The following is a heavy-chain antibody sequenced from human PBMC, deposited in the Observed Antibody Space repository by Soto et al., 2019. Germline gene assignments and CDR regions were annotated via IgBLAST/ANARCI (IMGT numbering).Heavy chain of an antibody. Sequence: SETLSLTCTISVGSITIYYWSWIGQSPGQGLDCLGFIYYTGNTNYNPSLAGRVTISVDTSKNQFFLNLRSVTAADTAVYYCARDLRYGSGSSYGMDVWGQGTAVTVSS. J-gene: IGHJ6*02. V-gene: IGHV4-59*01. CDR2: IYYTGNT. D-gene: IGHD3-10*01. CDR1: VGSITIYY. CDR3: ARDLRYGSGSSYGMDV.